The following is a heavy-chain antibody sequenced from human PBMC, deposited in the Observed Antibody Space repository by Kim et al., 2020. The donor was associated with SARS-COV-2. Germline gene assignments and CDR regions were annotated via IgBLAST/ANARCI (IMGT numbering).Heavy chain of an antibody. CDR1: GIPFSNAW. CDR2: IKSKTDGGTA. V-gene: IGHV3-15*01. D-gene: IGHD2-2*01. J-gene: IGHJ4*02. CDR3: TTVSMR. Sequence: GGSLRLSCAVSGIPFSNAWMNWVRQTPGKGLEWIGRIKSKTDGGTADYAEPVKGRFTISRDDSKNTLYLLMNSLKTEDSGVYYCTTVSMRWGQGTLVTVS.